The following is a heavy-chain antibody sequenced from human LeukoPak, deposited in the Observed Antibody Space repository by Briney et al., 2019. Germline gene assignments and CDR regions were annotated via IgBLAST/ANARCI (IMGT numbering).Heavy chain of an antibody. V-gene: IGHV3-30*18. CDR1: GFTFSSYG. CDR3: AKEGSSSWYYFDY. CDR2: ISSDGSNK. J-gene: IGHJ4*01. Sequence: PGGSLRLSCAASGFTFSSYGMHWVRQAPGKGLEWVAVISSDGSNKYYADSVKGRFTISRDNSKNTLYLQMNSLRAEDTAVYYCAKEGSSSWYYFDYWGQGTLSPSPQ. D-gene: IGHD6-13*01.